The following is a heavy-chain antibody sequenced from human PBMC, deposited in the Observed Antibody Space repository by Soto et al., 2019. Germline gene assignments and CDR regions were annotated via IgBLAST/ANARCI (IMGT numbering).Heavy chain of an antibody. Sequence: LWGTLSLTYTVSGGSISSYYWSWIRQPPGKGLEWIGYIYYSGSTNYNPSLKSRVTISVDTSKNQFSLKLSSVTAADTAVYYCERVRGHYVGRDSSHYWGQTPLVTVYS. V-gene: IGHV4-59*01. J-gene: IGHJ4*02. CDR2: IYYSGST. D-gene: IGHD4-17*01. CDR3: ERVRGHYVGRDSSHY. CDR1: GGSISSYY.